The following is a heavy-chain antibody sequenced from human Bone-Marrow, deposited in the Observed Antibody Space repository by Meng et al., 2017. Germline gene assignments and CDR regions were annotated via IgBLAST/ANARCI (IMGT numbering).Heavy chain of an antibody. CDR1: CYTFNSYG. Sequence: QVQLVRAGAEVPTPGASVTVFCTASCYTFNSYGISWVRQAPGLGLEWMGCHSAYTGNTNYAQNLPSIATMTSDTYTTPEHIDLRSLESADTAVYYCATASSQQLDYWGQGTLVTVSS. V-gene: IGHV1-18*01. CDR2: HSAYTGNT. CDR3: ATASSQQLDY. J-gene: IGHJ4*02. D-gene: IGHD6-6*01.